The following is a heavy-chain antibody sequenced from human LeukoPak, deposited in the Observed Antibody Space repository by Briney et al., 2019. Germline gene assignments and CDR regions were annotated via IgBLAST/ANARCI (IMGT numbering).Heavy chain of an antibody. Sequence: PPETLSLTCTVSGGSISSYYWSWIRQPPGKGLEWIGYIYYSGSTNYNPSLKSRVTISVDTSKNQFSLKLSSVTAADTAVYYCARDGSGRYNWFDPWGQGTLVTVSS. CDR1: GGSISSYY. J-gene: IGHJ5*02. V-gene: IGHV4-59*01. CDR3: ARDGSGRYNWFDP. D-gene: IGHD3-10*01. CDR2: IYYSGST.